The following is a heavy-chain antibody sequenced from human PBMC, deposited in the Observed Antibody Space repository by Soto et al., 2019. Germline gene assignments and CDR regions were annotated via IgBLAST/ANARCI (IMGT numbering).Heavy chain of an antibody. Sequence: SETLSLTCTVSGGSISSSSYYWGWIRQPPGKGLEWIGSIYYSGSTYYNPSLKSRVTISVDTSKNQFSLKLSSVTAADTAVYYCERLPDYGDLTDYFDYWGQGTLVTVSS. J-gene: IGHJ4*02. CDR2: IYYSGST. V-gene: IGHV4-39*01. CDR3: ERLPDYGDLTDYFDY. CDR1: GGSISSSSYY. D-gene: IGHD4-17*01.